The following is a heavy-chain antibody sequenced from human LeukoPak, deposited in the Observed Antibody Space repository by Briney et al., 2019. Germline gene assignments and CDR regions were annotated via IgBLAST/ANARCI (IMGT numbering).Heavy chain of an antibody. V-gene: IGHV4-59*01. CDR2: IYYSGST. D-gene: IGHD2-15*01. CDR3: ARVRGGRGDAFDI. J-gene: IGHJ3*02. Sequence: SETLSLTCTVSGGSISSYYWSWIRQPAGKGLEWIGYIYYSGSTNYNPSLKSRVTISVDTSKNQFSLKLSSVTAADTAVYYCARVRGGRGDAFDIWGQGTMVTVSS. CDR1: GGSISSYY.